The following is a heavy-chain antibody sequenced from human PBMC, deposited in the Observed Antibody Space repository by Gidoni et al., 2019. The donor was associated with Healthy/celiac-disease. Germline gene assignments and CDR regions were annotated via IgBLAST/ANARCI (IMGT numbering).Heavy chain of an antibody. CDR1: GYSISSGYY. V-gene: IGHV4-38-2*01. CDR2: IYHSGST. J-gene: IGHJ6*02. CDR3: ARGACSSTSCYVDYYYYYGMDV. Sequence: QVQLQESGPGLVKPSETLSLTCAVSGYSISSGYYWGWIRQPPGKGLEWIGSIYHSGSTYYNPSLKSRVTISVDTSKNQFSLKLSSVTAADTAVYYCARGACSSTSCYVDYYYYYGMDVWGQGTTVTVSS. D-gene: IGHD2-2*01.